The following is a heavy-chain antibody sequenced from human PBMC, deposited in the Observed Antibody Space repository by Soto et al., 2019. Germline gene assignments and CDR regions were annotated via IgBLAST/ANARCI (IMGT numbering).Heavy chain of an antibody. Sequence: QVQLVESGGGVVQPGRSLRLSCTASGFTFSSYGMHWVRQAAGKGLEWVTVISYDGTNKYYADSVKGRFTISRDNSKSTLYLQMNSLRAEDTAVYYCAKTRGYSYDYGMGVWGQGTTVTVSS. V-gene: IGHV3-30*18. J-gene: IGHJ6*02. CDR3: AKTRGYSYDYGMGV. CDR1: GFTFSSYG. CDR2: ISYDGTNK. D-gene: IGHD5-18*01.